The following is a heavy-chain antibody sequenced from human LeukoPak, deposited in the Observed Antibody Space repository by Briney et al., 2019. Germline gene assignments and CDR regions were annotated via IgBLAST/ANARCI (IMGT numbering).Heavy chain of an antibody. Sequence: PGGSLRLSCAASGFTFSSYEMNWVRQAPGKGLEWVAYISSSGSTIYYAESVKGRFTISRDNAKNSLYLQMSCLRAEDTAVYYCAELGITRIGGVWGKGTTVTISS. CDR1: GFTFSSYE. V-gene: IGHV3-48*03. J-gene: IGHJ6*04. CDR3: AELGITRIGGV. D-gene: IGHD3-10*02. CDR2: ISSSGSTI.